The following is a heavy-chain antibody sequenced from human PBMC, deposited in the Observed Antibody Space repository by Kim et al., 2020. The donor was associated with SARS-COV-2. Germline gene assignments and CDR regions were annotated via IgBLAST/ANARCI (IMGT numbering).Heavy chain of an antibody. V-gene: IGHV3-7*03. CDR3: VTGGSGCDESGAY. J-gene: IGHJ4*02. Sequence: GGSLRLSCAASGFMFSSYWMSWVRQTPGKGLEWVANMNQDGSEKYYVDFVMGRFTISRDNAKNSLYLRMDSLRAEDTAVYYCVTGGSGCDESGAYWGQGTLVTVSS. CDR1: GFMFSSYW. CDR2: MNQDGSEK. D-gene: IGHD6-25*01.